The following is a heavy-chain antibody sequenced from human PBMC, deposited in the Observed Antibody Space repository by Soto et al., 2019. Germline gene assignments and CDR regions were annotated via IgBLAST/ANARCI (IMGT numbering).Heavy chain of an antibody. CDR2: ITYDGSFQ. CDR1: GFNFDNYG. D-gene: IGHD1-7*01. V-gene: IGHV3-30*18. J-gene: IGHJ4*02. Sequence: PVGSLRLSCQASGFNFDNYGMHWVRQAPGKGLEWVAVITYDGSFQYYADSVKGRFTISRDNSKNTLSLHLSTLKPEDTAVYHCAKDRVGGTFYTPLAFWGQGTLVTVSS. CDR3: AKDRVGGTFYTPLAF.